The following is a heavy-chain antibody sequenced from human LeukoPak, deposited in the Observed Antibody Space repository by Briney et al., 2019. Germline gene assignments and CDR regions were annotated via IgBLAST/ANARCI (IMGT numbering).Heavy chain of an antibody. CDR1: GLTFSTYA. J-gene: IGHJ4*02. D-gene: IGHD6-19*01. CDR3: AKDLYSVAGDY. V-gene: IGHV3-23*01. CDR2: ISASGGST. Sequence: GGSLRLSCAASGLTFSTYAMSWVRQAPGKGLEWVSLISASGGSTHYADSVKGRFTISRDNSKNTLYLQMNSLRAEDTAVYYCAKDLYSVAGDYWGQGTLVTVSS.